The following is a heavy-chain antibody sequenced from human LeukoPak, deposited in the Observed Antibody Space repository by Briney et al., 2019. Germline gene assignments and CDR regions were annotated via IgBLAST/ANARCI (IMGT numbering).Heavy chain of an antibody. CDR1: GGSFSGYY. J-gene: IGHJ6*03. CDR2: INHSGST. Sequence: SETLSLTCAVYGGSFSGYYWSWIRQPPGKGLEWIGEINHSGSTNYNPSLRSRATISVDTSKNQFSLKLSSVTAADTAVYYCARGEDDFWSGYYTATYYMDVWGKGTTVTVSS. D-gene: IGHD3-3*01. V-gene: IGHV4-34*01. CDR3: ARGEDDFWSGYYTATYYMDV.